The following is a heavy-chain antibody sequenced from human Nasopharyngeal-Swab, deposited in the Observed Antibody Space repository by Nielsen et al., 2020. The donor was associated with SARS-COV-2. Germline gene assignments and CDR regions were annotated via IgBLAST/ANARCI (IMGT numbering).Heavy chain of an antibody. J-gene: IGHJ4*02. D-gene: IGHD6-19*01. Sequence: GESLKISCAASGFTFSSYGMHWVRQAPGKGLEWVAVLSYDGSNKYYADSVKGRFTISRDNSKNTLYLQMNSLRAEDTAVYYCASSDSSGPLCGYWGQGTLVTVSS. CDR1: GFTFSSYG. V-gene: IGHV3-30*03. CDR2: LSYDGSNK. CDR3: ASSDSSGPLCGY.